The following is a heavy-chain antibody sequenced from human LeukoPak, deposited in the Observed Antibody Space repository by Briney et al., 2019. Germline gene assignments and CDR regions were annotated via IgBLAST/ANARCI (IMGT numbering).Heavy chain of an antibody. Sequence: GRSLRLSCAASGFTFSSYGMHWVRQAPGKGLEWVAVIWYDGSNKYYADSVKGRFTISRDNSKNTLYLQMNSLRAEDTAVYYCARDTWELLLDYWGQGTLVTVSS. CDR2: IWYDGSNK. D-gene: IGHD1-26*01. J-gene: IGHJ4*02. CDR3: ARDTWELLLDY. CDR1: GFTFSSYG. V-gene: IGHV3-33*01.